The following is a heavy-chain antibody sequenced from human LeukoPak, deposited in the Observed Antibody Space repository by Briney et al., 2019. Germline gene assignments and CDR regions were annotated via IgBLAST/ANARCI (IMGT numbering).Heavy chain of an antibody. CDR3: ATDPFVMATTQGHY. Sequence: ASVKVSCKVSGYTLTELSMHWVRQAPGKGLEWMGGFDPEDGETIYAQKFQGRVTMTEDTSTDTAYMELSSLRSEDTAVYYCATDPFVMATTQGHYCGQGTLVTVSS. CDR2: FDPEDGET. J-gene: IGHJ4*02. V-gene: IGHV1-24*01. D-gene: IGHD5-24*01. CDR1: GYTLTELS.